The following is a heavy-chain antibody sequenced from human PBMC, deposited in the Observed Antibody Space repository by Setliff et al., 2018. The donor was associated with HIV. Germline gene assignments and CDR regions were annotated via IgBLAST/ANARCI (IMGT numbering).Heavy chain of an antibody. V-gene: IGHV1-8*02. CDR3: ARGLGYSYGYVY. Sequence: ASVKVSCKASGYTFTNYDINWVRQATGQGLEWMGWMNPNSGNTGYAQKFQGRVTMTRNTSISTAYMELSSLRSEDTAVYYCARGLGYSYGYVYWGQGTLVTVSS. J-gene: IGHJ4*02. CDR2: MNPNSGNT. D-gene: IGHD5-18*01. CDR1: GYTFTNYD.